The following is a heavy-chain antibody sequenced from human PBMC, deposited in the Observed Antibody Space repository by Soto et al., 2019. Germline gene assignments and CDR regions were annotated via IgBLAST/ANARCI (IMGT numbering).Heavy chain of an antibody. J-gene: IGHJ5*02. CDR3: ARERSAAGTGWFDP. CDR2: MNPNSGNT. Sequence: ASVKVSCKASGYTFTSYDINWVRKAIGQGLEWMGWMNPNSGNTGYAQKFQGRVTMTRNTSISTAYMELSSLRSEDTAVYYCARERSAAGTGWFDPWGQGTLVTVSS. V-gene: IGHV1-8*01. CDR1: GYTFTSYD. D-gene: IGHD6-13*01.